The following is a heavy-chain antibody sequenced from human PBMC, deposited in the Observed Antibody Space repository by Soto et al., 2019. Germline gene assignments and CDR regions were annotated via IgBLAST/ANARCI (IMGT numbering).Heavy chain of an antibody. CDR2: IIPIFGTA. CDR3: ARDGVDTAMNHYYYGMDV. V-gene: IGHV1-69*13. CDR1: GGTFSSYA. J-gene: IGHJ6*02. D-gene: IGHD5-18*01. Sequence: SVKVSCKASGGTFSSYAISWVRQAPGQGLEWMGGIIPIFGTADYAQKFQGRVTITADESTSTAYMELSSLRSEDTAVYYCARDGVDTAMNHYYYGMDVWGQGTTVTVSS.